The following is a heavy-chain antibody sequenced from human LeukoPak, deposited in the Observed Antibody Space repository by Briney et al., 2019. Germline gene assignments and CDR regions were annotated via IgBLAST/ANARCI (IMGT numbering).Heavy chain of an antibody. D-gene: IGHD6-13*01. Sequence: LSLTCTVSGGSISSYYWSWIRQPPGKGLEWVSGISWNSGSIGYADSVKGRFTISRDNAKNSLYLQMNSLRAEDTALYYCAKDMSDSSSWHWFDPWGQGTLVTVSS. CDR1: GGSISSYY. CDR2: ISWNSGSI. V-gene: IGHV3-9*01. J-gene: IGHJ5*02. CDR3: AKDMSDSSSWHWFDP.